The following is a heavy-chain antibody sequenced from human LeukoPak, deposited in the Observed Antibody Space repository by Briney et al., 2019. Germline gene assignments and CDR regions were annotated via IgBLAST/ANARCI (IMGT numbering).Heavy chain of an antibody. V-gene: IGHV4-39*07. D-gene: IGHD3-22*01. CDR2: IYYSGST. J-gene: IGHJ5*02. Sequence: PETLSLTCTVSGGSISSSSYYWGWIRQPPGKGLEWIGSIYYSGSTYYNPSLKSRVTISVDTSKNQFSLRLTSVTAADTAVYYCARRREYDRGGYLWFDPWGQGTLVTVSS. CDR1: GGSISSSSYY. CDR3: ARRREYDRGGYLWFDP.